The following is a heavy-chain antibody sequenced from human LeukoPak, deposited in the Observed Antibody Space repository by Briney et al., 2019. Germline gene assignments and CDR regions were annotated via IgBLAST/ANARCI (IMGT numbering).Heavy chain of an antibody. CDR1: GFSFSNYW. CDR3: ARDPSRGYNYGYGDY. V-gene: IGHV3-7*01. J-gene: IGHJ4*02. CDR2: INQDRSET. Sequence: GGSLRLSCAASGFSFSNYWMTRVRQAPGKGLEWVAHINQDRSETYYVDSVKGRFTIARDNAKNSLYLQMNSLRAEDTAVYYCARDPSRGYNYGYGDYWGQGTLVIVS. D-gene: IGHD5-18*01.